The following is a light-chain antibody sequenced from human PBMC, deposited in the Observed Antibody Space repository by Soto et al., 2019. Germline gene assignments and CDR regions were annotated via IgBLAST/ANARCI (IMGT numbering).Light chain of an antibody. CDR1: SSDVGSYFY. Sequence: QSALTQPPSASGSPGQSVTISCAGTSSDVGSYFYVSWYQQHPGKAPKLMIYEVTKRSSGAPDRFSGSKSGNTASLTVSGLQVEDEADYFCSIYAGGNSVIFGGGTKLTVL. CDR3: SIYAGGNSVI. J-gene: IGLJ2*01. CDR2: EVT. V-gene: IGLV2-8*01.